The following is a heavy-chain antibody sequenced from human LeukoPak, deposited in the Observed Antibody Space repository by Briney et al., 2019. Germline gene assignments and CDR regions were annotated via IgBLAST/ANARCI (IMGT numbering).Heavy chain of an antibody. J-gene: IGHJ3*02. V-gene: IGHV1-24*01. CDR2: FDPEDGET. CDR1: GYTLTELS. Sequence: GASVKVSCKVSGYTLTELSMHWVRQAPGKGLEWMGGFDPEDGETVYAQKFQGRVTMTEDTSTDTAYMELSSLRSEDTAVYYCATPAVGYDYVWGSYRKHDAFDIWGQGTMVTVSS. CDR3: ATPAVGYDYVWGSYRKHDAFDI. D-gene: IGHD3-16*02.